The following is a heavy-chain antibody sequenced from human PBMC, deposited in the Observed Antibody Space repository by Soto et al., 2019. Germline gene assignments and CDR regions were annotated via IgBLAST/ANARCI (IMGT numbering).Heavy chain of an antibody. CDR1: GYSFTSYW. CDR2: IYPGDSDT. D-gene: IGHD3-22*01. CDR3: ARLVDDSSGYNDYYYYYGMDV. Sequence: PGESLKISCKGSGYSFTSYWIGWVRQMPGKGLEWMGIIYPGDSDTRYSPSFQGQVTISADKSISTAYLQWSSLKASDTAMYYCARLVDDSSGYNDYYYYYGMDVWGQGTTVTVSS. V-gene: IGHV5-51*01. J-gene: IGHJ6*02.